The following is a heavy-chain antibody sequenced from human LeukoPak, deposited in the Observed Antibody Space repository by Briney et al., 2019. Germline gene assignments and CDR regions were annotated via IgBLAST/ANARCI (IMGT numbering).Heavy chain of an antibody. CDR2: INPNSGGT. J-gene: IGHJ5*02. CDR3: ARDGDSSGYPASSSSRLDP. CDR1: GYTFTGQH. V-gene: IGHV1-2*02. Sequence: ASVKVSCKASGYTFTGQHMHWVRQAPGQGLEWMGWINPNSGGTKYAQKFQGRVTMTRDTSISTAHMELTSLRSDDTAVYYCARDGDSSGYPASSSSRLDPWGQGTLVTVSS. D-gene: IGHD3-22*01.